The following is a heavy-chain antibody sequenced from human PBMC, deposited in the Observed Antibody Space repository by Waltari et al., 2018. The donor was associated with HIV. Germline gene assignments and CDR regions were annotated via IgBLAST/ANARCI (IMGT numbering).Heavy chain of an antibody. CDR1: GFTFRNYY. V-gene: IGHV3-11*05. CDR3: VRSSCATTNCLLDSSLAMDV. D-gene: IGHD2-2*01. CDR2: CDEVSHFK. J-gene: IGHJ6*02. Sequence: QVHLVESGGALVTPGGALTLSCAASGFTFRNYYMTWVRQAPGKGLDVVSYCDEVSHFKKYADSGKGRFAIARDIADSLVYLEMNSLRVEDTGVYYCVRSSCATTNCLLDSSLAMDVWGHGTTVNVSS.